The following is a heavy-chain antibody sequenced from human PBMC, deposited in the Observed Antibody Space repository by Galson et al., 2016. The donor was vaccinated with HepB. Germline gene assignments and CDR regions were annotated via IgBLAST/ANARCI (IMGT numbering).Heavy chain of an antibody. CDR1: RFTFINSW. D-gene: IGHD2-21*02. J-gene: IGHJ2*01. V-gene: IGHV3-7*01. CDR2: IKQDGSEK. Sequence: SLRLSCAASRFTFINSWMSWVRQAPGKGLEWVANIKQDGSEKYYADSVKGRFTISRDNAKNLLYLQMNSLRVEDTAVYYCARDPYCGGDCNSPRYFDLWGRGTLVTVSS. CDR3: ARDPYCGGDCNSPRYFDL.